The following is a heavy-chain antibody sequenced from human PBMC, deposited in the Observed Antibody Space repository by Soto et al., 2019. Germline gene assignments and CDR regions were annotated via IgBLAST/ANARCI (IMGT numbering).Heavy chain of an antibody. V-gene: IGHV3-48*04. CDR3: AREEDMGGYSYGYGLDY. CDR2: ISSSSSTI. D-gene: IGHD5-18*01. Sequence: GGSLRLSCAASGFTFSSYSMNWVRQAPGKGLEWVSYISSSSSTIYYADSVKGRFTISRDNAKNSLYLQMNSLRAEDTAVYYCAREEDMGGYSYGYGLDYWGQGTLVTVSS. J-gene: IGHJ4*02. CDR1: GFTFSSYS.